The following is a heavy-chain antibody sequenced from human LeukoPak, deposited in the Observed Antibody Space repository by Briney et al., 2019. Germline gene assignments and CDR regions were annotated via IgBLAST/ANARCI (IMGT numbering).Heavy chain of an antibody. Sequence: PSETLSLTCTVSGGSIRSYYWSWIRQPPGKGLEWIGYIYYSGSTNYNPSLKSRVTISVDTSKHQFSLKLSSVTAADTAVYYCARDNGNYGDYGGPDYYYYGMDVWGQGTTVTVSS. CDR3: ARDNGNYGDYGGPDYYYYGMDV. V-gene: IGHV4-59*01. CDR1: GGSIRSYY. D-gene: IGHD4-17*01. J-gene: IGHJ6*02. CDR2: IYYSGST.